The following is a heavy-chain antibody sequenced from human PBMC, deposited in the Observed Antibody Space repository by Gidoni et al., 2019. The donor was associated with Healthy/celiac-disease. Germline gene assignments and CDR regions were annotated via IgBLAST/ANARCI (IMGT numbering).Heavy chain of an antibody. CDR1: GGSIRSGSYY. CDR3: AREARGDFWSGYPRGNWFDP. Sequence: QVQLQESGPGLVKPSQTLSLTCTVSGGSIRSGSYYWSWIRQPAGKGLEWIGRIVTSGSTNYNPSLKSRVTISVDTSKNQFSLKLSSVTAADTAVYYCAREARGDFWSGYPRGNWFDPWGQGTLVTVSS. V-gene: IGHV4-61*02. CDR2: IVTSGST. D-gene: IGHD3-3*01. J-gene: IGHJ5*02.